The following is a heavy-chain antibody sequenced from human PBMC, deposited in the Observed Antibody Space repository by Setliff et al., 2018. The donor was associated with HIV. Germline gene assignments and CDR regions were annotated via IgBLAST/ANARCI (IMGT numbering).Heavy chain of an antibody. D-gene: IGHD6-13*01. J-gene: IGHJ4*02. V-gene: IGHV1-8*02. CDR1: GYTFINYD. CDR2: MNPKSGNT. CDR3: ARSPAGSAGTEYDY. Sequence: SVKVSCKASGYTFINYDICWVRQAAGQGLEWVGWMNPKSGNTGHAQKFQGRVTLTSDTSISTAYMVLSSLKSEDTAVYYCARSPAGSAGTEYDYWGLGSLVTVSS.